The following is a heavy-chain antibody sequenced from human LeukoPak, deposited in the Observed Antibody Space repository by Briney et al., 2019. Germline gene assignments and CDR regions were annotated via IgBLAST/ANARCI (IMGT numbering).Heavy chain of an antibody. CDR1: GFTFGDYS. D-gene: IGHD3-16*01. CDR3: TRGGHPATLDAFDI. Sequence: PGGSLRLSCTASGFTFGDYSMNWVRQAPGKGLEWVGFIRSKAYGGTTEYAASVKGRFTISRDDSKSIAYLQMNSLKTEDTAVYYCTRGGHPATLDAFDIWGQGTMVTVSS. V-gene: IGHV3-49*04. CDR2: IRSKAYGGTT. J-gene: IGHJ3*02.